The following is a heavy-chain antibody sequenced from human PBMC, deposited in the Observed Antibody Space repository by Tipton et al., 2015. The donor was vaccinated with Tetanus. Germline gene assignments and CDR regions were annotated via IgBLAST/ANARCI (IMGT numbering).Heavy chain of an antibody. V-gene: IGHV4-59*01. D-gene: IGHD6-13*01. J-gene: IGHJ4*02. Sequence: GLVKPSETLSLTCTVSGGSISSYYWSWIRQPPGKGLEWIGYIYYSGSTNYNPSLKSRVTISVDTSKNQFSLKLSSVTAADTAGYYGARAGGGSWGNFDYWGQGTLVTVSS. CDR3: ARAGGGSWGNFDY. CDR2: IYYSGST. CDR1: GGSISSYY.